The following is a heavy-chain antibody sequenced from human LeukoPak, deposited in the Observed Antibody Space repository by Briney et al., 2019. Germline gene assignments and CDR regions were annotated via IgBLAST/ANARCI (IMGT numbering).Heavy chain of an antibody. D-gene: IGHD2/OR15-2a*01. Sequence: PSGGSLRLSCVASGFTFSSYGMSWVRQAPGKGLEWVSAISGSGGSTYYADSVKGRFTISRDNSKNTLYLQMNSLRAEDTAVYYCAKVKYDTHREFDAFDIWGQGTMVTVSS. CDR2: ISGSGGST. J-gene: IGHJ3*02. V-gene: IGHV3-23*01. CDR3: AKVKYDTHREFDAFDI. CDR1: GFTFSSYG.